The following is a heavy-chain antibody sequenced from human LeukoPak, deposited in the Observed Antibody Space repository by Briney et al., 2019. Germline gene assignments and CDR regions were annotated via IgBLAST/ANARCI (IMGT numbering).Heavy chain of an antibody. CDR1: GYTFTGYY. J-gene: IGHJ6*02. CDR3: ARDRFFGAPTEYYYYYYGMDV. D-gene: IGHD1-26*01. Sequence: GASVKVSCKGSGYTFTGYYMHWVRQAPGQGREWMGWINLNSGGTNYAQKFQGRVTMTRDTSISTAYMALIRLRSDDTAVYSRARDRFFGAPTEYYYYYYGMDVWGQGTTVTASS. CDR2: INLNSGGT. V-gene: IGHV1-2*02.